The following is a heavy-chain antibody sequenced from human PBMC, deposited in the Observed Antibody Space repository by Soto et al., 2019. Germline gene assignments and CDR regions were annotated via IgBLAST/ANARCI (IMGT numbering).Heavy chain of an antibody. J-gene: IGHJ4*02. CDR1: GFTFSSYE. CDR2: ISSSGSTI. V-gene: IGHV3-48*03. CDR3: ASLVGATTLRFTLDY. D-gene: IGHD1-26*01. Sequence: EVQLVESGGGLVQPGGSLRLSCAASGFTFSSYEMNWVRQAPGKGLEWVSYISSSGSTIYYADSVKGRFTISRDNAKNSLYLQMNSPRAEDTAVYYCASLVGATTLRFTLDYWGQGTLVTVSS.